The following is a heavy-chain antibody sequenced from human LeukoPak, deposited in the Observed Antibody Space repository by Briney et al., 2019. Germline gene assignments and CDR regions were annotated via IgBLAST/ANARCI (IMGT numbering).Heavy chain of an antibody. J-gene: IGHJ4*02. Sequence: GGSLRLSCAASGFTFSSYAMHWVRQAPGKGLEWVAVISYDGSNKYYADSVKGRFTISRDNSKNTLYLQMNSLRAEDTAVYYCARGVATLEPPHDYWGQGTLVTVSS. V-gene: IGHV3-30-3*01. CDR3: ARGVATLEPPHDY. CDR1: GFTFSSYA. CDR2: ISYDGSNK. D-gene: IGHD5-12*01.